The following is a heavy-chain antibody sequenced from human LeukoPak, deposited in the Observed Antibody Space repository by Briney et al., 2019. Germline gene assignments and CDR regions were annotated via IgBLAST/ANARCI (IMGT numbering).Heavy chain of an antibody. CDR1: GFTFSSYA. J-gene: IGHJ4*02. Sequence: QPGGSLRLSCAASGFTFSSYAMHWVRQAPGKGLEWVAVISYDGGNKYYADSVKGRFTISRDNSKNTLYLQMNSLRAEDTAVYSCARAYGDYPLTWFDYWGQGTLVTVSS. D-gene: IGHD4-17*01. CDR3: ARAYGDYPLTWFDY. CDR2: ISYDGGNK. V-gene: IGHV3-30-3*01.